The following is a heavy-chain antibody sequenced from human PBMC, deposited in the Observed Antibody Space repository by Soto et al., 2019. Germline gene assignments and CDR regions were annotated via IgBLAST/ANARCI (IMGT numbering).Heavy chain of an antibody. V-gene: IGHV4-59*02. Sequence: QVQLQESGPGLVKPSETLSLTCIVSGVSVSSGYCTWIRQSPGKELEWIGYISHSGPRHYRASLQSRLTMSIETSKNQFSLNLTSVTAADTAIYYCATSNDSCPGCYSWGQGTLVTVSS. D-gene: IGHD3-10*01. J-gene: IGHJ5*02. CDR2: ISHSGPR. CDR1: GVSVSSGY. CDR3: ATSNDSCPGCYS.